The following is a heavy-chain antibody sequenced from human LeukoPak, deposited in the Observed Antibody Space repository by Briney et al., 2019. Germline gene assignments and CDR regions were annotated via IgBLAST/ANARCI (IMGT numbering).Heavy chain of an antibody. J-gene: IGHJ4*02. CDR3: ATVDTAMVTRY. V-gene: IGHV4-34*01. D-gene: IGHD5-18*01. Sequence: SETLSLTCAVYGGSFSGYYWNWTRQPPGKGLEWIGEINHSGGTNYNPSLKSRVAISVDTSMNQFSLKLSSVTAADTAVYFCATVDTAMVTRYWGQGTLDTVSS. CDR1: GGSFSGYY. CDR2: INHSGGT.